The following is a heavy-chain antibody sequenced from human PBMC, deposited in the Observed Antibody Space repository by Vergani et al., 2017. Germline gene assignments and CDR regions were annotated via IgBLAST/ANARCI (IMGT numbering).Heavy chain of an antibody. CDR3: ARGDSIQTGPEAIAFDY. Sequence: QVQLQQWGAGLLKPSETLSLTCAVYGGSFSGYYWSWIRQPPGKGLEWIGEINHSGSTNYNPSLKSPVTISVDTSKNQFSLKLSSVTAADTAVYYCARGDSIQTGPEAIAFDYWGQGTLVTVSS. D-gene: IGHD3-9*01. V-gene: IGHV4-34*01. CDR2: INHSGST. J-gene: IGHJ4*02. CDR1: GGSFSGYY.